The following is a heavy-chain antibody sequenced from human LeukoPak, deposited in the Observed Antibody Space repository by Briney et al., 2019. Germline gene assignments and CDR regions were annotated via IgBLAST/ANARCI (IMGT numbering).Heavy chain of an antibody. D-gene: IGHD3-10*01. CDR2: INAGNGNT. CDR3: ARFPYGSGSYYFDY. V-gene: IGHV1-3*01. J-gene: IGHJ4*02. Sequence: ASVKVSCKASGYTFTSYAMHWVRQAPGQRLEWMGWINAGNGNTKYSQKFQGRVTITRDTSASTAYMELSSLRSEDTAVYHCARFPYGSGSYYFDYWGQGTLVTVSS. CDR1: GYTFTSYA.